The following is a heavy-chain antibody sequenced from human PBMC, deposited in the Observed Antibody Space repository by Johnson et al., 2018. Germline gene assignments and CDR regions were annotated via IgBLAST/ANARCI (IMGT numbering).Heavy chain of an antibody. D-gene: IGHD6-13*01. Sequence: VQLVQSGGGLVQPAGSXRLSCAASGFTFSSYEMHWVLQATGKGPEWVSAICTAGESYYPCSVKGRLTITRENAKISLYLQMNSLRDEDTAVYYCAKDAGAGIAAGDFQHWGQGTLVTVSS. CDR3: AKDAGAGIAAGDFQH. V-gene: IGHV3-13*01. J-gene: IGHJ1*01. CDR2: ICTAGES. CDR1: GFTFSSYE.